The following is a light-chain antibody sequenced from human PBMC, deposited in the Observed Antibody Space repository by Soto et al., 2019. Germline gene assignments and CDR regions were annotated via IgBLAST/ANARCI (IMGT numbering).Light chain of an antibody. CDR1: QDISTS. CDR2: PAS. J-gene: IGKJ2*03. V-gene: IGKV1-9*01. CDR3: QHLRNCQFS. Sequence: DIQLTQSPSSLSASVGDRVTVSCRASQDISTSLAWFQQKPGKVPQLLVYPASTMQDGVPSRFSGSGSGTYFTLTISSLQAEDFATYYCQHLRNCQFSFGQGTKLDIK.